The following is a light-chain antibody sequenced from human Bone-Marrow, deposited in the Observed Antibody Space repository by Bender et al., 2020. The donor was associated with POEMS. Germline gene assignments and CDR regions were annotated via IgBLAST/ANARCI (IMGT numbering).Light chain of an antibody. J-gene: IGLJ3*02. V-gene: IGLV2-8*01. CDR3: CSYTSRIPWM. CDR1: SSDVGASTH. Sequence: QSALTQPPSASGSPGQSVTISCTGTSSDVGASTHVSWYQQHPGKAPKLMIYDVTKRPSGVPDRFSGSKSDNTASLTVSGLQAEDEADYYCCSYTSRIPWMFGGGTKLTVL. CDR2: DVT.